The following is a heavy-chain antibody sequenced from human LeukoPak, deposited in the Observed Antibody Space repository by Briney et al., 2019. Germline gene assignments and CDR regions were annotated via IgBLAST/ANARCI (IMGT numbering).Heavy chain of an antibody. CDR1: GFDFEDYA. J-gene: IGHJ4*02. CDR3: ARSKAAALDY. D-gene: IGHD6-13*01. CDR2: IYWGGAS. Sequence: PGGSLRLSCAASGFDFEDYAVHWVRQAPGKGLEWVSLIYWGGASHYGDSVKGRFGIGRGNSKNSLYLQMNSLRIEDTAVYYCARSKAAALDYWGQGTLVTVSS. V-gene: IGHV3-43D*03.